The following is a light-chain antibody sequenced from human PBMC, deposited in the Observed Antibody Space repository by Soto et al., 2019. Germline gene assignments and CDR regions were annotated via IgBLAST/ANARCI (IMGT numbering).Light chain of an antibody. V-gene: IGKV3-15*01. Sequence: EIVMTQSPATLSVSPGERATLSCRASQSVSTNLAWYQQKFGQAPRLLIYGASTRATGIPARFSGSGSGTEFTLTLSSLQSEDFAVYCCQQYHNWPLTFGGGTKVEIK. CDR2: GAS. CDR1: QSVSTN. J-gene: IGKJ4*01. CDR3: QQYHNWPLT.